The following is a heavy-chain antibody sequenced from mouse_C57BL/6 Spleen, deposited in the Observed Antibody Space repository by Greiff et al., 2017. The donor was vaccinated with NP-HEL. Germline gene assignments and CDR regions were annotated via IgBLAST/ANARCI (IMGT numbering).Heavy chain of an antibody. J-gene: IGHJ2*01. Sequence: VHVKQSGAELVRPGASVKLSCTASGFNIKDYYMHWVKQRPEQGLEWIGRIDPEDGDTEYAPKFQGKATMTADTSSNTAYLQLSILTSEDTAVYYCTTGDYYGSSYVDYFDYWGQGTTLTVSS. CDR2: IDPEDGDT. CDR3: TTGDYYGSSYVDYFDY. CDR1: GFNIKDYY. V-gene: IGHV14-1*01. D-gene: IGHD1-1*01.